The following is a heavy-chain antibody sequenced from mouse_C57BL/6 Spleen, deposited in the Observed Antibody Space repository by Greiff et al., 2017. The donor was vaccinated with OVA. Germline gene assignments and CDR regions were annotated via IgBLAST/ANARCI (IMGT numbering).Heavy chain of an antibody. CDR1: GFTINNTY. Sequence: EVQLKESVAELVRPGASVKLSCTASGFTINNTYMHWVKQRPEQGLEWIGRIYPANGDTKYAPKFQGKATITADTSSNTAYLQLRRLTSEDTAIYYCARGGSYLDYWGQGTTLTVSS. V-gene: IGHV14-3*01. CDR3: ARGGSYLDY. CDR2: IYPANGDT. J-gene: IGHJ2*01.